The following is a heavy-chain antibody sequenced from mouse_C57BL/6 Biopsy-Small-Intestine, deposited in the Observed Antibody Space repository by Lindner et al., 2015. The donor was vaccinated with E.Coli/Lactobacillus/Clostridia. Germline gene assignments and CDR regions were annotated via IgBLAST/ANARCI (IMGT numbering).Heavy chain of an antibody. CDR2: INPNSAVT. V-gene: IGHV1-19*01. J-gene: IGHJ1*01. Sequence: SVKVSCKASGYSFTGYYLHWVRQAPGHGLEWMGWINPNSAVTSYAQKFQGWVTMTRDTSTSTAFMEVNRLTSDDTAVYYCALTLSTNGFDVWGQGTMVTVSS. D-gene: IGHD2-2*01. CDR1: GYSFTGYY. CDR3: ALTLSTNGFDV.